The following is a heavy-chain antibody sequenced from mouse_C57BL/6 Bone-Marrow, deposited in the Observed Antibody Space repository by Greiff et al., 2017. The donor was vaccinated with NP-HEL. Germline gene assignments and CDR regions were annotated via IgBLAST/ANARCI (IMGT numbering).Heavy chain of an antibody. V-gene: IGHV5-12*01. J-gene: IGHJ4*01. CDR3: ARRGYDHAMDY. CDR1: GFTFSDYY. CDR2: ISNGGGST. D-gene: IGHD2-2*01. Sequence: EVQGVESGGGLVQPGGSLKLSCAASGFTFSDYYMYWVRQTPEKRLECVAYISNGGGSTYYPDTVKGRFTISRDNAKNTLYLQMSRLKSEDTAMYYCARRGYDHAMDYWGQGTSVTVSS.